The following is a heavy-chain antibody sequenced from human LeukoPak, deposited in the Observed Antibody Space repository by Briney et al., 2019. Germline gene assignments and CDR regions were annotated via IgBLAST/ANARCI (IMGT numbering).Heavy chain of an antibody. J-gene: IGHJ4*02. V-gene: IGHV1-18*01. CDR2: ISAYNGNT. D-gene: IGHD3-10*01. CDR1: GYTFTSYG. Sequence: GASVKVSCKASGYTFTSYGISWVRQAPGQGLEWMGWISAYNGNTNYAQKLQGRVTMTTDTYTSTAYMELRSLRSDDTAVYYCARALGPYGSGGGFDYWGQGTLVTVSS. CDR3: ARALGPYGSGGGFDY.